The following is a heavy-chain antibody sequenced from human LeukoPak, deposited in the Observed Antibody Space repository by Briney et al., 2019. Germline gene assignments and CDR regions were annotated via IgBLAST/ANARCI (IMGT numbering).Heavy chain of an antibody. CDR1: GFTFSSYW. Sequence: GGSLRLSCAASGFTFSSYWMSWVRQAPGKGLEWVANIKQDGSEKYYVDSEKGRFTISRDNAKNSLYLQMNSLRAEDTAVYYCARDGVPAALRPPDDYWGQGTLVTVSS. J-gene: IGHJ4*02. V-gene: IGHV3-7*01. D-gene: IGHD2-2*01. CDR3: ARDGVPAALRPPDDY. CDR2: IKQDGSEK.